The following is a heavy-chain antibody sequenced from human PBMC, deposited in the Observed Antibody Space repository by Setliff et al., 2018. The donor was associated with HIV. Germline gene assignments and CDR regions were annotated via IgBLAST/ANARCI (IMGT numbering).Heavy chain of an antibody. CDR1: GASFSDYY. V-gene: IGHV4-34*12. J-gene: IGHJ5*02. Sequence: SAPLSLTCAVYGASFSDYYWSWIRQPPGKGLEWIGEIFHSGSPTYNPSLKSRVTISVDMSKNQFSLNLSSVTAADTAVYYCAGLLRSGYSTTWYEGGAAWWFDPWGQGTLVTVSS. CDR2: IFHSGSP. D-gene: IGHD6-13*01. CDR3: AGLLRSGYSTTWYEGGAAWWFDP.